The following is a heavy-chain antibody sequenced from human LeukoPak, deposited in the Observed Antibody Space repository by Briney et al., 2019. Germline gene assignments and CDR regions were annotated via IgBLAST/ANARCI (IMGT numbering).Heavy chain of an antibody. J-gene: IGHJ5*02. V-gene: IGHV4-39*07. D-gene: IGHD3-10*01. CDR3: AKDRGNFVAFDP. CDR1: GGSITSSSYY. Sequence: SETLSLTCTVSGGSITSSSYYWGWIRQPPGKGLEWIGSIYYSGSTYYNPSLKSRVTISIDTSKNQFSLKLSSVTAADTAVYYCAKDRGNFVAFDPWGQGTLVTVSS. CDR2: IYYSGST.